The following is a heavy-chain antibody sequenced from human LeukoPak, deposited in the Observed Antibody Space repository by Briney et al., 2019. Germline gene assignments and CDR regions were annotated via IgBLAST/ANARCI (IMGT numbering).Heavy chain of an antibody. Sequence: GGSLRLSCAASGFTFSAFAMSWVRQAPGKGLEWVAVISYDGSNKYYADSVKGRFTISRDNSKNTLYLQMNSLRDEDTAVYYCATLRRIAVAGQRDYWGQGTLVTVSS. CDR2: ISYDGSNK. V-gene: IGHV3-30-3*01. CDR3: ATLRRIAVAGQRDY. J-gene: IGHJ4*02. D-gene: IGHD6-19*01. CDR1: GFTFSAFA.